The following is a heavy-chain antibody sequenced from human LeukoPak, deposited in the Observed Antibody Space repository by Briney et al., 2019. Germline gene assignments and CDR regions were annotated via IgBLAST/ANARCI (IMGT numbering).Heavy chain of an antibody. CDR3: ATNRGNLRYFDWLQHNY. CDR1: GYTFTSYG. D-gene: IGHD3-9*01. CDR2: IIPIFGTA. Sequence: SVKVSCKASGYTFTSYGISWVRQAPGQGLEWMGGIIPIFGTANYAQKFQGRVTITADESTSTAYMELSSLRSEDTAVYYCATNRGNLRYFDWLQHNYWGQGTLVTVSS. V-gene: IGHV1-69*13. J-gene: IGHJ4*02.